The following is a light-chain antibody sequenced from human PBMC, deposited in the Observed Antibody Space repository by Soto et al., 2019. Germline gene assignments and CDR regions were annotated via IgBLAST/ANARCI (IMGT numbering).Light chain of an antibody. CDR3: QQRHMWPIT. Sequence: EVMMTQFPDTVSVTPGETVTLSCGASQSVRTNLAWYQQRPGQAPRLLIHYSSTRATDIPARFSGSGSGTDFTLTISSLEPEDSAVYYCQQRHMWPITFGQGTRLAIK. V-gene: IGKV3-11*01. CDR1: QSVRTN. J-gene: IGKJ5*01. CDR2: YSS.